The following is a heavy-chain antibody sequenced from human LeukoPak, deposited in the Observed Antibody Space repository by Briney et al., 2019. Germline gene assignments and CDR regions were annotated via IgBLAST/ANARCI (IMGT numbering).Heavy chain of an antibody. Sequence: GGSLRLSCAASGFTFSSYGMHWVRQAPGKGLEWVAVISYDGDNRYYGDSVKGRFTISRDNSKNTLYLQMSSLRAEDTAVYYCAKGSGSHYYYYYGMDVWGQGTTVTVSS. CDR2: ISYDGDNR. J-gene: IGHJ6*02. V-gene: IGHV3-30*18. CDR3: AKGSGSHYYYYYGMDV. D-gene: IGHD3-10*01. CDR1: GFTFSSYG.